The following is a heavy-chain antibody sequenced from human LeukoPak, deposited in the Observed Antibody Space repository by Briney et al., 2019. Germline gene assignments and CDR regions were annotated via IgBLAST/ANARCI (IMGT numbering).Heavy chain of an antibody. Sequence: SQTLSLTCTVSGGSISSGSYYWSWIRQPAGKGLEWIGRIYTSGSTNYNPSLKSRVTISVDTSKNQFSLKLSSVTAADTAVYYCARDFFDYRGALDIWGQGTMVTVSS. CDR1: GGSISSGSYY. J-gene: IGHJ3*02. CDR3: ARDFFDYRGALDI. V-gene: IGHV4-61*02. CDR2: IYTSGST. D-gene: IGHD4-11*01.